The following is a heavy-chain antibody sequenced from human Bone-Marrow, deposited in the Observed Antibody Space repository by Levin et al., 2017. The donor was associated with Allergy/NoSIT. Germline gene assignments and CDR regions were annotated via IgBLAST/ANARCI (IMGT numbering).Heavy chain of an antibody. CDR2: IYHSGSS. CDR3: ARWAGYCSSISCYADNWFDP. J-gene: IGHJ5*02. V-gene: IGHV4-38-2*01. Sequence: GSLRLSCAVSGYSISSGYYWGWIRRPPGTGLEWLGTIYHSGSSYYNPSLKSRVTISVDTSKNQFSLKVSSVTAADTAVYYCARWAGYCSSISCYADNWFDPWGQGTLVTVSS. D-gene: IGHD2-2*03. CDR1: GYSISSGYY.